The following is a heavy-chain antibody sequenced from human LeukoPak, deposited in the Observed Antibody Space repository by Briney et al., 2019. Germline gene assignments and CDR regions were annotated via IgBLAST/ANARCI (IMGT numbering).Heavy chain of an antibody. CDR1: GFTFSSYA. CDR3: AKDPRAPPYYYYGMDV. J-gene: IGHJ6*02. CDR2: ISGSGGST. Sequence: GGSLRLSCAASGFTFSSYAMSWVRQAPGKGLEWVSAISGSGGSTYYADSVKGRFTISRDNSENTLYLQMNSLRAEDTAVYYCAKDPRAPPYYYYGMDVWGQGTTVTVSS. V-gene: IGHV3-23*01.